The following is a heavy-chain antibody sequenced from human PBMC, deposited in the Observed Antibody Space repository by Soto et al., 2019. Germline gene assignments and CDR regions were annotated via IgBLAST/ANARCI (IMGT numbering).Heavy chain of an antibody. D-gene: IGHD6-19*01. V-gene: IGHV3-33*01. CDR1: GFTFSTYA. Sequence: GGSLRLSCEASGFTFSTYAMHWVRQAPCKGLEWVAVIWYDGTNKYYTDSVKGRFTISRDSSQDTLYLLMNSLRADDTAVYYCARGAVYSSGWYVDYWGQGTPVTVYS. J-gene: IGHJ4*02. CDR2: IWYDGTNK. CDR3: ARGAVYSSGWYVDY.